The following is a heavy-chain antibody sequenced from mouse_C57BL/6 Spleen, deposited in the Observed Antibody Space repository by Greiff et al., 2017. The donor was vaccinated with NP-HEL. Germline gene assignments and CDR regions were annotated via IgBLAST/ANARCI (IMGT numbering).Heavy chain of an antibody. V-gene: IGHV1-81*01. J-gene: IGHJ2*01. D-gene: IGHD1-1*01. CDR1: GYTFTSYG. CDR2: IYPRSGNT. CDR3: ARLGGTTVVFAF. Sequence: QVTLKESGAELARPGASVKLSCKASGYTFTSYGISWVKQRTGQGLEWIGEIYPRSGNTYYNEKFKGKATLTADKSSSTAYMELRSLTSEDSAVYFCARLGGTTVVFAFWGQGTTLTVSS.